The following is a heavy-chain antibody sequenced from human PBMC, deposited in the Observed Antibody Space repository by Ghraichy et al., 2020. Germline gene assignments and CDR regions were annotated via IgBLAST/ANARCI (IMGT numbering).Heavy chain of an antibody. V-gene: IGHV3-48*01. D-gene: IGHD3-22*01. Sequence: GGSLRLSCAASGFIFSSYSMNWVRQAPGKGLEWVSYISSSSSTIYYADSVKGRFTISRDNAKNSLYLQINSLRAEDTAVYYCARDDYYDSSGYYQNDAFDIWGQGTMVTVSS. J-gene: IGHJ3*02. CDR1: GFIFSSYS. CDR2: ISSSSSTI. CDR3: ARDDYYDSSGYYQNDAFDI.